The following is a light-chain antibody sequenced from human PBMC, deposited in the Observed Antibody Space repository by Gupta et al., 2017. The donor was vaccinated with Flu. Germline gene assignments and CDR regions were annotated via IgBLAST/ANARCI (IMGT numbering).Light chain of an antibody. Sequence: DIQMTQSPSSLYASVGDRVTITCRASQGISTYLAWFQQKPGRAPKPLIYAASRLQSGVPSKFSGSGSGTDFTLTISSLQPEDFATYYCQQYNSFPLTLGGGTKVEI. CDR1: QGISTY. CDR2: AAS. J-gene: IGKJ4*01. V-gene: IGKV1-16*02. CDR3: QQYNSFPLT.